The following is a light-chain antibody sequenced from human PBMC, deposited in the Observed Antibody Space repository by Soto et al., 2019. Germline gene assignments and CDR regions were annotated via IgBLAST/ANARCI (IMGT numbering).Light chain of an antibody. CDR1: QGIRYD. CDR2: TAS. Sequence: DIQMTQSPSSLSASVGDRVTITCRASQGIRYDLAWYQQKPGKAPKRLIYTASSLESGVPSRFSGSGFGADFTLTITSLQPEDFATYYCLQHNGYPWTFGQGTKVEVE. J-gene: IGKJ1*01. V-gene: IGKV1-17*01. CDR3: LQHNGYPWT.